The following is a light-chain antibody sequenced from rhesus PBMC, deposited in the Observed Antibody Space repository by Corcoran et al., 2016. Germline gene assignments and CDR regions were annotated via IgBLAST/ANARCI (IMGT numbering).Light chain of an antibody. CDR1: QSVSSH. V-gene: IGKV3-35*02. J-gene: IGKJ2*01. Sequence: VILTQSPATLSLSPWERATLSCRASQSVSSHLAWTQQKPGQAPRLLIFYASNRATDVPDRFSGSGYGKDFTLTISSLEPEDVGLYSCQQYNNRNSFGQGTKVEIK. CDR3: QQYNNRNS. CDR2: YAS.